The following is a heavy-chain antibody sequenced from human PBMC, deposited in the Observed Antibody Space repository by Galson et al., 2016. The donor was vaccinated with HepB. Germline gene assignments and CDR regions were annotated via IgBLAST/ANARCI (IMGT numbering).Heavy chain of an antibody. CDR2: IYYTGHT. J-gene: IGHJ4*02. V-gene: IGHV4-30-4*01. CDR3: ARGGSSDY. D-gene: IGHD3-16*01. Sequence: TLSLTCTVSGGPISSGDYYWSWIRQPPGRGLEWIGYIYYTGHTYYNPSLKSRVIMSVDTSKNQFSLKLSSVTAADTAMYYCARGGSSDYWGQGTLVTVSS. CDR1: GGPISSGDYY.